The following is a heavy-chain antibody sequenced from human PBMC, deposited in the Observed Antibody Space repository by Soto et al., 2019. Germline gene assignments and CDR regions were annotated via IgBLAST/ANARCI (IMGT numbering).Heavy chain of an antibody. Sequence: SETLSLTCAVSGGSISSGGYSWSWIRQPPGKGLEWIGYIYHSGSTYYNPSLKSRVTISVDRSKNQFSLKLSSVTAADTAVYYCARVGRDNYYDSSGYSYFDYWGQGALVTASS. V-gene: IGHV4-30-2*01. CDR3: ARVGRDNYYDSSGYSYFDY. CDR1: GGSISSGGYS. CDR2: IYHSGST. J-gene: IGHJ4*02. D-gene: IGHD3-22*01.